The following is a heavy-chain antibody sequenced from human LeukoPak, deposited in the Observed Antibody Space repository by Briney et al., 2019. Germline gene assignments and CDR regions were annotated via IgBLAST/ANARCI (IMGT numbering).Heavy chain of an antibody. Sequence: GGSLRLSCAASGFTFSSYAMSWVRQAPGKGLEWVSAISGSGGSTYYADPVKGRFTISRDNSKNTLYLQMNSLRAEDTAVYYCAKDHDYGDYVPYYGMDVWGQGTTVTVSS. J-gene: IGHJ6*02. CDR3: AKDHDYGDYVPYYGMDV. D-gene: IGHD4-17*01. V-gene: IGHV3-23*01. CDR1: GFTFSSYA. CDR2: ISGSGGST.